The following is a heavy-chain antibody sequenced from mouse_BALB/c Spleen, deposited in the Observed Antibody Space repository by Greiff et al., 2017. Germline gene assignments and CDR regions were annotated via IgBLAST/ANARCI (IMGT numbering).Heavy chain of an antibody. J-gene: IGHJ3*01. CDR2: ISDGGSYT. V-gene: IGHV5-4*02. Sequence: EVQLVESGGGLVKPGGSLKLSCAASGFTFSDYYMYWVRQTPEKRLEWVATISDGGSYTYYPDSVKGRFTISRDNAKNNLYLQMSSLKSEDTAMYYCARGVRQRRAWFADWGQGTLVTVAA. CDR3: ARGVRQRRAWFAD. D-gene: IGHD2-14*01. CDR1: GFTFSDYY.